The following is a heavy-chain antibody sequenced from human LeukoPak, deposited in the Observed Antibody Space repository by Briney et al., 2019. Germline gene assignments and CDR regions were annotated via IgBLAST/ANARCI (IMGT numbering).Heavy chain of an antibody. CDR3: AKGYDYYDSSGYR. CDR2: ISGSGGST. CDR1: GFTFSSYA. V-gene: IGHV3-23*01. Sequence: PGGSLRLSCAASGFTFSSYAMSWVRQAPGKGMEWVSAISGSGGSTYYADSVKGRYTISRDNSKHTLYLQMNRLRAEYTAGYYCAKGYDYYDSSGYRWGQGTLVTVSS. D-gene: IGHD3-22*01. J-gene: IGHJ5*02.